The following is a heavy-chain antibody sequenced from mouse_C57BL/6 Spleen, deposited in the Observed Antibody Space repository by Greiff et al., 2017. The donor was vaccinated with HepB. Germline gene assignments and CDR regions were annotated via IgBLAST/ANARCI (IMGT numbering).Heavy chain of an antibody. J-gene: IGHJ2*01. CDR1: GYAFSSSW. CDR3: ARDSSGPYFDY. Sequence: QVQLQQSGPELVKPGASVKISCKASGYAFSSSWMNWVKQRPGRGLEWIGRIYPGDGDTNYNGKFKGKATLTADKSSSTAYMQLSSLTSEDSAVYFCARDSSGPYFDYWGQGTTRTVSS. CDR2: IYPGDGDT. D-gene: IGHD3-2*02. V-gene: IGHV1-82*01.